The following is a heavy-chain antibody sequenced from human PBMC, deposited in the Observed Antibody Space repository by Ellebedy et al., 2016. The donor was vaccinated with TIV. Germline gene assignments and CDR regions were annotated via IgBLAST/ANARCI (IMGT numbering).Heavy chain of an antibody. Sequence: MPSETLSLTCTVSGGSISSYYWSWIRQPPGKGLEWIGYIYYSGSTNYNPSLKSRVTISLDTSKTQFSLKLSSVTAADTAVYYCAGRTYNFGDYFDYWGPGTLVTVSS. J-gene: IGHJ4*02. CDR3: AGRTYNFGDYFDY. D-gene: IGHD3-16*01. CDR2: IYYSGST. CDR1: GGSISSYY. V-gene: IGHV4-59*01.